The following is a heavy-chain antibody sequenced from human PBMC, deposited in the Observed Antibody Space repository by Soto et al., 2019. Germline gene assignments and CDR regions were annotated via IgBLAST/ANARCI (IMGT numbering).Heavy chain of an antibody. CDR2: IYYSGST. CDR3: ASWNPPHLYYYGMDV. J-gene: IGHJ6*02. V-gene: IGHV4-39*01. CDR1: GGSISSSSYY. D-gene: IGHD1-1*01. Sequence: SETLSLTCTVSGGSISSSSYYWGWIRQPPGKGLEWIGSIYYSGSTYYNPSLKSRVTISVDTSKNQFSLKLSSVTAADTAVYYCASWNPPHLYYYGMDVWGQGTTVTVSS.